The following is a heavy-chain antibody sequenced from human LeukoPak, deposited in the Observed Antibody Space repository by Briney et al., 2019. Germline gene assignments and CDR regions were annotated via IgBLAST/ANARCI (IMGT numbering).Heavy chain of an antibody. J-gene: IGHJ4*02. CDR1: GGSISSGDYY. D-gene: IGHD3-22*01. CDR3: ASGPGDYYDEDY. V-gene: IGHV4-30-2*03. CDR2: IYYSGST. Sequence: SQTLSLTCTVSGGSISSGDYYWSWIRQPPGKGLEWIGSIYYSGSTYYNPSLKSRVTISVDTSKNQFSLKLSSVTATDTAVYYCASGPGDYYDEDYWGQGTLVTVSS.